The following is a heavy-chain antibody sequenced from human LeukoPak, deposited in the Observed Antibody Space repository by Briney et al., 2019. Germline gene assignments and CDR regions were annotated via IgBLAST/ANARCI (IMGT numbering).Heavy chain of an antibody. Sequence: GGSLRLSCAASGFTFSSQWMGWVRQAPGKGLEWVANVNQGGTEKFYVDSVKGRFTISRDNAENSPYLQMNSLRVEDTAVYYCAREHYFYHMDGWGEGTTVTVSS. CDR1: GFTFSSQW. V-gene: IGHV3-7*01. CDR3: AREHYFYHMDG. J-gene: IGHJ6*03. CDR2: VNQGGTEK.